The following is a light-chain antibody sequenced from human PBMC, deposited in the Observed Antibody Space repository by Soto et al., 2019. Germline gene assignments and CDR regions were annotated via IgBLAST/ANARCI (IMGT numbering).Light chain of an antibody. CDR3: QAWDSSTPVV. CDR2: QDS. J-gene: IGLJ2*01. Sequence: SYELTQPPSVSVSPGQTASITCSGDKLGDKYACWYQQKPGQSPVLVIYQDSKRLSGIPERFSGSKSGNTATLTISGTQAMDEADYYCQAWDSSTPVVFGGGTKLTVL. V-gene: IGLV3-1*01. CDR1: KLGDKY.